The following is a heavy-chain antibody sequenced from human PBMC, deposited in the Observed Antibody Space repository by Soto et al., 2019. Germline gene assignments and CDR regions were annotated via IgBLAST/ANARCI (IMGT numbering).Heavy chain of an antibody. V-gene: IGHV3-23*01. D-gene: IGHD4-17*01. J-gene: IGHJ6*02. Sequence: EVQVLESGGGLVQPGGSLRLSCAASGFTFSSYAMSWVRQAPGKGLEWVSAISGSGYSTRYADSVQGRFTISRDTSKHPLYLQMNSLRAEDTAVYYFAKFYYGDYSYYYYGLDVWGQGTTVTVSS. CDR2: ISGSGYST. CDR3: AKFYYGDYSYYYYGLDV. CDR1: GFTFSSYA.